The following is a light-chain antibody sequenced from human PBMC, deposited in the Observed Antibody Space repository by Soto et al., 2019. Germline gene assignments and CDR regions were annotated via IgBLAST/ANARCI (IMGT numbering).Light chain of an antibody. Sequence: EVVLTQSPGTLSLSLGERATLSCRASQSVSTNYLAWYQQKPGQAPRLLIYGASIRATGIPDRFSGSGSGTDFTLTISRLESEDFAVYYCQQYGNLLWTFGQGTKVEIK. CDR1: QSVSTNY. CDR3: QQYGNLLWT. CDR2: GAS. V-gene: IGKV3-20*01. J-gene: IGKJ1*01.